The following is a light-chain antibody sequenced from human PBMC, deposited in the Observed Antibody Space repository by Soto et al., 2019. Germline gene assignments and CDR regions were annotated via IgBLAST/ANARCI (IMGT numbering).Light chain of an antibody. J-gene: IGKJ2*01. CDR3: QRYNDYQYV. V-gene: IGKV1-5*03. Sequence: DIQMTQSPSTLSASVGDRVTITCRASQSITTWLAWYQQKPGKAPKLLIYKAINLQSGVPSRFSGSGSGTEITLTISSLQPDHFGTYYCQRYNDYQYVFGQGTKLDMK. CDR2: KAI. CDR1: QSITTW.